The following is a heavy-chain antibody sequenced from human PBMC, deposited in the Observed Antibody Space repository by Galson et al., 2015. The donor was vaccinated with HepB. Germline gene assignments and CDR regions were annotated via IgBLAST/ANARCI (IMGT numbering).Heavy chain of an antibody. CDR2: IYGGGSK. CDR1: GFTVSSNY. D-gene: IGHD3-10*01. Sequence: SLRLSCAASGFTVSSNYMSWVRQAPGKGLEWVAVIYGGGSKYYADSVKGRVTIFRDNSKNTLYIQMNILMAEDTAVYYCARSKESGLLWFGELPFDYWGQGTLVTVSS. V-gene: IGHV3-66*01. J-gene: IGHJ4*02. CDR3: ARSKESGLLWFGELPFDY.